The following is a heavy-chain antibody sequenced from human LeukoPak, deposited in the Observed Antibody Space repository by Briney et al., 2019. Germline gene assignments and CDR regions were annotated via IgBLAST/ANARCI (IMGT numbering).Heavy chain of an antibody. J-gene: IGHJ4*02. Sequence: SQTLSLTCTVSGGSISSGDYYWSWIRQPPGKGLEWIGYIYYSGSTYYSPSLKSRVTISVDTSKNQFSPKLSSVTAADTAVYYCARGIDYRGGYFDYWGQGTLVTVSS. V-gene: IGHV4-30-4*08. CDR3: ARGIDYRGGYFDY. CDR1: GGSISSGDYY. CDR2: IYYSGST. D-gene: IGHD4-11*01.